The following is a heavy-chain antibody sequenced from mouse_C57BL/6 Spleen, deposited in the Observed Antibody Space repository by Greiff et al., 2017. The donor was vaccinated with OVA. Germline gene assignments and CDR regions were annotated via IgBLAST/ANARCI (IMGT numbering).Heavy chain of an antibody. CDR2: IYPGGGYT. D-gene: IGHD3-2*02. V-gene: IGHV1-63*01. Sequence: VQLQQSGAELVRPGTSVKMSCKASGYTFTNYWIGWAKQRPGHGLEWIGDIYPGGGYTNYNEKFKGKATLTADKSSSTAYMQFSSLTSEDSAIYYCARGAQATRYYFGYGGQGTTLTVSS. CDR1: GYTFTNYW. J-gene: IGHJ2*01. CDR3: ARGAQATRYYFGY.